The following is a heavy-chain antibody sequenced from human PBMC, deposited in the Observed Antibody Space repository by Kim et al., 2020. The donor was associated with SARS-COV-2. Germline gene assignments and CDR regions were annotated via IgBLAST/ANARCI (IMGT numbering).Heavy chain of an antibody. Sequence: ASVKVSCKVSGYTLTELSMHWVRQAPGQGLEWMGGFDPVNGDTIYAQKFQGRVTMTVDTSPDTAYMELRSLRSEDTAVYYCATTPPYYYDSSGYYSGWFDPWGQGTLVTVSS. J-gene: IGHJ5*02. CDR3: ATTPPYYYDSSGYYSGWFDP. CDR2: FDPVNGDT. D-gene: IGHD3-22*01. CDR1: GYTLTELS. V-gene: IGHV1-24*01.